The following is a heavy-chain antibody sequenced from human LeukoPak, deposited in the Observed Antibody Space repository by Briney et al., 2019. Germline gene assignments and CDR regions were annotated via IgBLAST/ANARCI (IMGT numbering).Heavy chain of an antibody. CDR3: ARGGSPIVVVPAAPHGMDV. CDR1: GGSFSGYY. D-gene: IGHD2-2*01. J-gene: IGHJ6*04. Sequence: SETLSLTCAVYGGSFSGYYWSWIRQPPGKGLEWIGEINHSGSTNYNPSLKGRVTILVDTSKKQFSLKLSSVTAADTAVYYCARGGSPIVVVPAAPHGMDVWGKGTTVTVSS. V-gene: IGHV4-34*01. CDR2: INHSGST.